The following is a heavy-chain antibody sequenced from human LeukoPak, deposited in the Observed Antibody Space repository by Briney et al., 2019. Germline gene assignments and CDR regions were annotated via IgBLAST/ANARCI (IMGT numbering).Heavy chain of an antibody. J-gene: IGHJ4*02. Sequence: GGSLRLSCAASGFIFGAYWMTWVRQAPGKGLEWVANIKQGGSEKYYMDSVKGRFTISRDNAKKLLFLQMNSLTAEDTALYYCVRSLEKFGTRDYWGQGTLVTVSS. CDR3: VRSLEKFGTRDY. D-gene: IGHD3-10*01. CDR2: IKQGGSEK. CDR1: GFIFGAYW. V-gene: IGHV3-7*01.